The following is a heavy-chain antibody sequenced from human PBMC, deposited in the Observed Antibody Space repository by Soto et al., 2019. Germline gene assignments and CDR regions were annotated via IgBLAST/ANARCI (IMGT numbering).Heavy chain of an antibody. CDR2: ISYDGSNK. V-gene: IGHV3-30-3*01. D-gene: IGHD3-22*01. CDR3: ARAMGYYDSSGYPFDY. Sequence: QVQLVESGGGVVQPGRSLRLSCAASGFTFSSYAMLWVRQAPGKGLEWVAVISYDGSNKYYADSVKGRFTISRDNSKNTLYLQMNSLRAEDTAVYYCARAMGYYDSSGYPFDYWGQGTLVTVSS. CDR1: GFTFSSYA. J-gene: IGHJ4*02.